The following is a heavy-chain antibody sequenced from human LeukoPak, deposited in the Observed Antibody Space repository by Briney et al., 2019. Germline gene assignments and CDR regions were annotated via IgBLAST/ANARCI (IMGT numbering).Heavy chain of an antibody. V-gene: IGHV4-34*01. CDR3: ASDYGDYAFGY. CDR1: GGSFSGYY. Sequence: SETLSLTCAVYGGSFSGYYWSWIRQPPGKGLEWIGEINHSGSTNYNPPLKSRVTISVDTSKNQFSLKLSSVTAADTAVYYCASDYGDYAFGYWGQGTLVTVSS. CDR2: INHSGST. D-gene: IGHD4-17*01. J-gene: IGHJ4*02.